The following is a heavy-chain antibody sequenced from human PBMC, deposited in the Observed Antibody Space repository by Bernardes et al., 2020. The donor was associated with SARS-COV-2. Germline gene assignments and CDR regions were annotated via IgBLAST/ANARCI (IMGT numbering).Heavy chain of an antibody. CDR2: ISQDAPHT. V-gene: IGHV3-30*02. CDR1: GFTFTVNG. D-gene: IGHD7-27*01. J-gene: IGHJ2*01. CDR3: AKDQGYWGKFGL. Sequence: GGSLRLSRAASGFTFTVNGMHWFRQAPGKGLEWVAFISQDAPHTIYADSVKGRFTISRDISKTTLYLQMNGLRPEDTAIYFCAKDQGYWGKFGLWGRGTLVTVSS.